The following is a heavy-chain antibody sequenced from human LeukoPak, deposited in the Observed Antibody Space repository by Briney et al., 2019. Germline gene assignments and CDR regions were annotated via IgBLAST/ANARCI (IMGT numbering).Heavy chain of an antibody. CDR3: AREDPRTKVPEGMDV. J-gene: IGHJ6*02. Sequence: PSETLSLTCTVCGGSFSSHYWSWMRQPPGKELEWVGYISYIGSTNYNPSLKSRVTISVDTSKNQFSLKLNSVTAADTAVYYCAREDPRTKVPEGMDVWGQGTTVTVSS. CDR1: GGSFSSHY. CDR2: ISYIGST. D-gene: IGHD4/OR15-4a*01. V-gene: IGHV4-59*11.